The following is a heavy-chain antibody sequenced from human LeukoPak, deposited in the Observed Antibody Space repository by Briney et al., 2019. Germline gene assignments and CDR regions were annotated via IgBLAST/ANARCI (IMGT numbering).Heavy chain of an antibody. J-gene: IGHJ4*02. CDR1: GFTFSNYA. V-gene: IGHV3-23*01. D-gene: IGHD5-12*01. CDR2: ITGSGGNT. CDR3: AKCGNSGCHLIDY. Sequence: PGGSLRLSCAASGFTFSNYAMSWVRQAPGKGLEWVSIITGSGGNTYYADSVKGRFTISRDNSKSTLYLQMDSLRAEDTAVYYCAKCGNSGCHLIDYWGQGTLVTVSS.